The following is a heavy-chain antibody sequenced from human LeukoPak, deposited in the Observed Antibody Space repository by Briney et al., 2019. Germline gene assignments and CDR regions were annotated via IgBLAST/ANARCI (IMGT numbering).Heavy chain of an antibody. J-gene: IGHJ5*02. Sequence: GGSLRLSCAASGFTFSSYEMNWVRQAPGKGLEWVSYISSSGSTIYYADSVKGRFTISRDNAKNSLYLQMNSLKASDTAMYYCARLVYLAAAGYNWFDPWGQGTLVTVSS. CDR3: ARLVYLAAAGYNWFDP. CDR1: GFTFSSYE. V-gene: IGHV3-48*03. CDR2: ISSSGSTI. D-gene: IGHD6-13*01.